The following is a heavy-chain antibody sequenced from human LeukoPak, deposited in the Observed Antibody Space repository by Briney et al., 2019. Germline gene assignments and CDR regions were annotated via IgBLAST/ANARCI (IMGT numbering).Heavy chain of an antibody. Sequence: SETLSLTCTVSGGSISSYYWSWIRQPPGKGLEWIGYIYYSGSTNYNPSLKSRVTISVDTSKNQFSLKLSSVTAADTAVYYCARGIGSGSFDYYYYYMDVWGKGTTVTVSS. J-gene: IGHJ6*03. D-gene: IGHD6-25*01. CDR1: GGSISSYY. CDR3: ARGIGSGSFDYYYYYMDV. CDR2: IYYSGST. V-gene: IGHV4-59*01.